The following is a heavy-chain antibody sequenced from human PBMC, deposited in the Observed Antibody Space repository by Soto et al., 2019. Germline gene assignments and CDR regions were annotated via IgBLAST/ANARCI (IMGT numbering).Heavy chain of an antibody. V-gene: IGHV3-73*01. CDR2: IRSKAYSYAT. CDR1: GFTFSGSA. D-gene: IGHD1-26*01. Sequence: GGSLRLSCAASGFTFSGSAMHWVRQASGKGLEWVGRIRSKAYSYATAYAASVKGRFTISRDDSKNTAYLQMNSLKSEDTAVYYCTTQEIVGATGYWGQGTQVTVSS. J-gene: IGHJ4*02. CDR3: TTQEIVGATGY.